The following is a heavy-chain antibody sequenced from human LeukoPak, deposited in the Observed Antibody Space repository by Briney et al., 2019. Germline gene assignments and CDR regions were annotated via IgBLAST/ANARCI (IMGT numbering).Heavy chain of an antibody. V-gene: IGHV4-4*07. CDR1: GGPISSYY. D-gene: IGHD3-10*01. J-gene: IGHJ5*02. Sequence: SETLSLTCTVSGGPISSYYWSWIRQPAGKGLEWIGLIYTSGSTNYNPSLKRRVTMSVDTSNNQFSLKLSSVTAADTAVYYCARDGALLLWFGEPQGNWFDPWGQGTLVTVSS. CDR3: ARDGALLLWFGEPQGNWFDP. CDR2: IYTSGST.